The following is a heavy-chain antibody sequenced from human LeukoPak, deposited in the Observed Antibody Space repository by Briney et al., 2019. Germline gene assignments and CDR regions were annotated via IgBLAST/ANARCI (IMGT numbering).Heavy chain of an antibody. CDR2: IYYSGST. V-gene: IGHV4-39*07. CDR3: ARGRAYYDFWSGFSVYFDY. J-gene: IGHJ4*02. Sequence: PSETLSLTCTVSGGSVSSSSYYWGWIRQPPGKGLEWIGSIYYSGSTYYNPSLKSRVSISVDTSKNQFSLKLSSVTAADTAVYYCARGRAYYDFWSGFSVYFDYWGQGTLVTVSS. CDR1: GGSVSSSSYY. D-gene: IGHD3-3*01.